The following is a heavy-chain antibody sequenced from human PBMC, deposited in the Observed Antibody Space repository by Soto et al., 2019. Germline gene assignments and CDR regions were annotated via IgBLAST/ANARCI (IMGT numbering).Heavy chain of an antibody. CDR3: AKGSRLYDTTGHFDY. D-gene: IGHD3-22*01. CDR1: GFTFSNYA. V-gene: IGHV3-23*01. Sequence: EVQLLESGGSLLQPGGSLRLSCADSGFTFSNYAMSWVRQAPAKGLEWVSAFSGSAGSTFYSDSVKGRFTLSKDNSKNTLYLQMNSLRAEDTAVYYCAKGSRLYDTTGHFDYWGQGTLVTVSS. J-gene: IGHJ4*02. CDR2: FSGSAGST.